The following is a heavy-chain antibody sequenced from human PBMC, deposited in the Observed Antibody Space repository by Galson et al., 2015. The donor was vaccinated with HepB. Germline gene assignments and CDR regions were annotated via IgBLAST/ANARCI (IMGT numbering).Heavy chain of an antibody. CDR1: GFTFSSYG. V-gene: IGHV3-30*18. D-gene: IGHD6-13*01. J-gene: IGHJ4*02. CDR2: ISYDGSNK. Sequence: SLRLSCAASGFTFSSYGMHWVRQAPGKGLEWVAVISYDGSNKYYADSVKGRFTISRDNSKNTLYLQMNSLRAEDTAVYYCAKDHGSSWTQGAGYWGQGTLVTVSS. CDR3: AKDHGSSWTQGAGY.